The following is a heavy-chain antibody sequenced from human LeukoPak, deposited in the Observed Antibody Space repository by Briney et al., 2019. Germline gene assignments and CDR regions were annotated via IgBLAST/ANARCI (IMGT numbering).Heavy chain of an antibody. Sequence: GGSLRLSCAASGFTFDDYGMTWVRQAPGKGLEWVSGINWNGGSTGYADSVKGRFTISRDNAKNSLYLQMNSLRAEDTALYYCARVASRTYGDYFDYWGQGTLVTVSS. J-gene: IGHJ4*02. CDR1: GFTFDDYG. CDR2: INWNGGST. CDR3: ARVASRTYGDYFDY. D-gene: IGHD4-17*01. V-gene: IGHV3-20*04.